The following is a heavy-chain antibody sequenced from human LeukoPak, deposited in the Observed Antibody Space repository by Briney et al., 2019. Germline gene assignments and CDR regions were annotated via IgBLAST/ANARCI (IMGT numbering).Heavy chain of an antibody. Sequence: GGSLRLSCAASGFTVSSNYMSWVRQAPGKGLEWVSYISSSSTSIYYADSVEGRFTISRDNAKNSLYLQMNSLRGEDTAVYYCARDRGSSSWPYFDYWGQGTLVTVSS. V-gene: IGHV3-48*01. J-gene: IGHJ4*02. D-gene: IGHD6-13*01. CDR3: ARDRGSSSWPYFDY. CDR1: GFTVSSNY. CDR2: ISSSSTSI.